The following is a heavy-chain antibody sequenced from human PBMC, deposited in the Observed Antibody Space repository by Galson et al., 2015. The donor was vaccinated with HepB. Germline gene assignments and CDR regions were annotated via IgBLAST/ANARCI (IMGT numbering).Heavy chain of an antibody. CDR3: AKDREVGYCSDGSCSPPDS. Sequence: SLRLSCAVSGFTFKDYAMSWVRLAPGKGLEWVSGISRSGGSTSYADSVKGRFTISRDNSKNTLFLEISSLRAEDTAIYYCAKDREVGYCSDGSCSPPDSWGQGTLVTVSS. CDR2: ISRSGGST. V-gene: IGHV3-23*01. CDR1: GFTFKDYA. J-gene: IGHJ4*02. D-gene: IGHD2-15*01.